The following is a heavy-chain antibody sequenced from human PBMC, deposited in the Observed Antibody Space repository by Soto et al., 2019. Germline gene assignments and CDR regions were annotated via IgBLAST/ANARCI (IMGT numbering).Heavy chain of an antibody. CDR3: MTHYDFWTTPTDYYYYYGMDV. CDR2: ISAYNGNT. Sequence: ASVKVSCKASGYTFTSYGISWVRQAPGQGLEWMGWISAYNGNTNYAQKLQGRVTMTTGTSTSTAYMELRSLRSDDTAVYYCMTHYDFWTTPTDYYYYYGMDVWGQGTTVTVSS. CDR1: GYTFTSYG. D-gene: IGHD3-3*01. V-gene: IGHV1-18*04. J-gene: IGHJ6*02.